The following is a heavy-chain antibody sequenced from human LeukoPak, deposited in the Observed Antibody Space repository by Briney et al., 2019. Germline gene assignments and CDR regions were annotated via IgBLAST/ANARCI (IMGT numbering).Heavy chain of an antibody. CDR1: EFTFSSYA. Sequence: PGRSLRLSCAASEFTFSSYAMHWVRQAPGKGLEWVAVISYDGSNKYYADSVKGRFTISRDNSKNTLYLQMNSLRAEDTAVYYCARDWYSSSWPPDYWGQGTLVTVSS. V-gene: IGHV3-30-3*01. CDR2: ISYDGSNK. D-gene: IGHD6-13*01. J-gene: IGHJ4*02. CDR3: ARDWYSSSWPPDY.